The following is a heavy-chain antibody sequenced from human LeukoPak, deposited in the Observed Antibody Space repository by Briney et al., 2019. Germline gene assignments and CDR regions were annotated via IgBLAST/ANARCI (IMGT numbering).Heavy chain of an antibody. CDR2: INPNSGGT. CDR3: ARGGRLRSLRYDAFDI. Sequence: GASVKVSCKASGYIFTGYYMHWVRQAPGQGLEWMGWINPNSGGTNYAQRFQGRVTMTRDTSISTAYMELSRLRSDDTAVYYCARGGRLRSLRYDAFDIWGQGTMVTVSS. CDR1: GYIFTGYY. J-gene: IGHJ3*02. D-gene: IGHD4-17*01. V-gene: IGHV1-2*02.